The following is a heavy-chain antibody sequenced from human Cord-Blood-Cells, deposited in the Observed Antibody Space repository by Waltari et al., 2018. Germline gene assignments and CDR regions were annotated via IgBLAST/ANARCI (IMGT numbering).Heavy chain of an antibody. J-gene: IGHJ6*03. D-gene: IGHD2-15*01. CDR2: IGGSGGST. Sequence: EVQLLESGGGLVQPGGSLRLSCAASGFTFSSYAMSWVRQAPGKGLEWVSAIGGSGGSTYYADSVMGRFTISRDNSKNTLYLQMNSLRAEDTAVYYCAKLGKSAATPSYYYYMDVWGKGTTVTVSS. CDR1: GFTFSSYA. CDR3: AKLGKSAATPSYYYYMDV. V-gene: IGHV3-23*01.